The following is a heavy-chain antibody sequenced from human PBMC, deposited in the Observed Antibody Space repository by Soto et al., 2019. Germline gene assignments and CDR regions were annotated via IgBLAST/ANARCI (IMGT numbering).Heavy chain of an antibody. Sequence: GGSLRLSCSASGFTFSRYAMHWVRQAPGKGLEYVSAISSNGGSTDYADSVKGRFTISRDNSKNTLYLQMNSLRAEDTALYYCAKGVAYVPLIPVMGVWGKGTTVTVSS. J-gene: IGHJ6*04. CDR2: ISSNGGST. CDR3: AKGVAYVPLIPVMGV. D-gene: IGHD2-8*02. CDR1: GFTFSRYA. V-gene: IGHV3-64D*06.